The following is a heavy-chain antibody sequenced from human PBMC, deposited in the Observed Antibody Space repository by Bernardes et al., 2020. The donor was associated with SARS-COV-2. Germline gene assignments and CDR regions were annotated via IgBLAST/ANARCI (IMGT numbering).Heavy chain of an antibody. CDR3: ALAWGNFGSCAMDY. CDR2: ISANNGDT. V-gene: IGHV1-2*02. CDR1: GYTFTGYY. J-gene: IGHJ4*03. Sequence: ASVKVSCKASGYTFTGYYINWVRQAPGQGLEWMGWISANNGDTNYAQKLQGRVTMTRDTSISTAYMELTRLRSDDTAVYYCALAWGNFGSCAMDYWGQGTPVTVSS. D-gene: IGHD2-15*01.